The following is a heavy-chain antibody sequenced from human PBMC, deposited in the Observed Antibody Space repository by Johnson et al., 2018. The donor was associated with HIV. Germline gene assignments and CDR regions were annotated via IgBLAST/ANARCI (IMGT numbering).Heavy chain of an antibody. D-gene: IGHD6-13*01. V-gene: IGHV3-7*03. CDR1: GFTFSNYW. CDR2: IKQDGSDK. Sequence: EVQLVESGGGLVQPGGSLRLSCAASGFTFSNYWMNWVRQAPGKGLEWVANIKQDGSDKFYVDSVKGRFTISRDDSKNTLYLQMNSLKIEDTAVYYCTTGQLGGAFDIWGQGTMVTVSS. CDR3: TTGQLGGAFDI. J-gene: IGHJ3*02.